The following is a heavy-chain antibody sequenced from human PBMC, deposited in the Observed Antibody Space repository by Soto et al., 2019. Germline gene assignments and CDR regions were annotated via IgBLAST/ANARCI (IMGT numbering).Heavy chain of an antibody. CDR1: GFTFSNAW. CDR3: TTNYGHSSGTH. J-gene: IGHJ4*02. D-gene: IGHD6-19*01. V-gene: IGHV3-15*07. CDR2: IKSKIDGGTT. Sequence: GGSLRLSCAASGFTFSNAWMNWVRQAPGKGLEWVGRIKSKIDGGTTDYAAPVKGRFTISRDDSENTLFLQMNSLKTEDTAVYYCTTNYGHSSGTHWGQGTLVTVSS.